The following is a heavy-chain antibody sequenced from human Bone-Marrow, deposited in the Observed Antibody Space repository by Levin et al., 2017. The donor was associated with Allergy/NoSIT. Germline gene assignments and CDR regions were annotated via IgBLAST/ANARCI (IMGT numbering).Heavy chain of an antibody. Sequence: HTGGSLRLSCAASGFTVSSNYMSWVRQAPGKGLEWVSVIYSGGSTYYADSVKGRFTISRDNSKNTLYLQMSSLRAEETTVYYCARVEDGDYADYWGQGTLVTVSS. CDR1: GFTVSSNY. CDR3: ARVEDGDYADY. CDR2: IYSGGST. J-gene: IGHJ4*02. D-gene: IGHD4-17*01. V-gene: IGHV3-66*02.